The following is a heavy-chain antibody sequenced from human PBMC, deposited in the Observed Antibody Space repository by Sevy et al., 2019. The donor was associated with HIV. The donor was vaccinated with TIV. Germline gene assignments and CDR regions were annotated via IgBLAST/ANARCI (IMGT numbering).Heavy chain of an antibody. V-gene: IGHV1-18*01. J-gene: IGHJ5*02. CDR3: ARDRVHDWGEGWFDP. CDR1: GYTFSNYG. CDR2: ISPFNNKT. D-gene: IGHD2-21*01. Sequence: ASVKVSCKASGYTFSNYGISWVRKAPGQGLEWMEWISPFNNKTNYAQKFKGRVSLTSDTSATTAYMEVTSLRSDDTAVYYCARDRVHDWGEGWFDPWGQGTLVTVSS.